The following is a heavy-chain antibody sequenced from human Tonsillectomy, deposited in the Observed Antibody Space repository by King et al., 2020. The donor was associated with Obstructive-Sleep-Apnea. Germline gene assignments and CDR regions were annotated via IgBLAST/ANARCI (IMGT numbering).Heavy chain of an antibody. CDR1: GFTFSSYA. D-gene: IGHD2-15*01. CDR2: ISGSGGST. V-gene: IGHV3-23*04. CDR3: AKGPFEGVVVAACFDY. J-gene: IGHJ4*02. Sequence: VQLVESGGGLVQPGGSLRLSCAASGFTFSSYAMSWVRQAPGKGLEWVSAISGSGGSTYYADSVKGRFTISRDNSKNTLYLQMNSLRAEDTAGYYCAKGPFEGVVVAACFDYRGQGTLVTVSS.